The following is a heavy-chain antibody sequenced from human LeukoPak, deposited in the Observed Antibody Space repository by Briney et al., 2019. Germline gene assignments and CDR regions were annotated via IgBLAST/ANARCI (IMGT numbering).Heavy chain of an antibody. CDR1: GASVSSYY. V-gene: IGHV4-59*02. D-gene: IGHD6-19*01. Sequence: SETLALTCSVSGASVSSYYWNWIRHPPGKGLERFGFFYHSGGTHYNPSLKSRVTISLDTSKSQVSLNLNSVTAADTRVYYCARGYSSGWNGRVAFDPWGQGTLVTVSS. J-gene: IGHJ5*02. CDR2: FYHSGGT. CDR3: ARGYSSGWNGRVAFDP.